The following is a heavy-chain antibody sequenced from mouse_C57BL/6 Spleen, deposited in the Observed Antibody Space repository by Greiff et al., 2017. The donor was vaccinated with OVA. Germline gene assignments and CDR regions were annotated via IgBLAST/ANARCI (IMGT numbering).Heavy chain of an antibody. D-gene: IGHD1-1*01. CDR2: IYPRSGNT. V-gene: IGHV1-81*01. J-gene: IGHJ3*01. CDR3: ARDYGSTGFAY. CDR1: GYTFTSYG. Sequence: QVQLQQSGAELARPGASVKLSCKASGYTFTSYGISWVKQRTGQGLEWIGEIYPRSGNTYYNEKFKGKATLTADKSSSTAYMELRSLTSEDSAVYFCARDYGSTGFAYWGQGTLVTVSA.